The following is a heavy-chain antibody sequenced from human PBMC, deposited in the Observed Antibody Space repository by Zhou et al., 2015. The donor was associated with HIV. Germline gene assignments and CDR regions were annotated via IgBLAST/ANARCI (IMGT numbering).Heavy chain of an antibody. J-gene: IGHJ6*02. V-gene: IGHV1-2*02. CDR2: INPNSGGT. D-gene: IGHD6-13*01. Sequence: QVQLVQSGAEVKKPGASVKVSCKASGYTFTGYYMHWVRQAPGQGLEWMGWINPNSGGTNYAQKFQGRVTMTRDTSISTAYMELSRLRSDDTAVYYCARDYRYSSSWYGQGGAAYYYYGMDVWGQGTTVTVSS. CDR3: ARDYRYSSSWYGQGGAAYYYYGMDV. CDR1: GYTFTGYY.